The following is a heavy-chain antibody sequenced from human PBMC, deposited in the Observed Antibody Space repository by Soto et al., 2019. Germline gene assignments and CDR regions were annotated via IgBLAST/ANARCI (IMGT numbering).Heavy chain of an antibody. J-gene: IGHJ4*02. V-gene: IGHV3-30-3*01. CDR3: AREWSTSGDLDY. CDR1: GFTFSSHS. Sequence: QVQLMESGGGGVQPGRSLRLSCAASGFTFSSHSIQWVRQAPGKGLEWVAVISYDGSIKYYADSVKGRFTISRDNSKNTAYLQMISLRAEDTAVFYCAREWSTSGDLDYWGQGTLVIVSS. D-gene: IGHD3-10*01. CDR2: ISYDGSIK.